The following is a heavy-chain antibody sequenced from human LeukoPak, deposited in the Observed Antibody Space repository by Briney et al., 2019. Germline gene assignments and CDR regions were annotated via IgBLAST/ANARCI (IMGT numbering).Heavy chain of an antibody. V-gene: IGHV3-33*01. Sequence: GRSLRLSCTTSGFTFGTFAMHWVRQVPGKGLEWVALIWYDGSNKYLADSVKGRFTISRDNSKNTLYLELSSLTAEDTAVYYCARGLALAYYYHSDMDVWGKGTTVTVSS. CDR3: ARGLALAYYYHSDMDV. CDR2: IWYDGSNK. J-gene: IGHJ6*03. CDR1: GFTFGTFA. D-gene: IGHD3-22*01.